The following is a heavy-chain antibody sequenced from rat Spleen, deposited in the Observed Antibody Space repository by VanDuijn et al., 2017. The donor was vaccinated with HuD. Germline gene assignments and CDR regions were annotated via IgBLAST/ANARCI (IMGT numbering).Heavy chain of an antibody. CDR1: GFTFSTYW. CDR3: TTYRDSYAHED. V-gene: IGHV5-58*01. CDR2: ISNDGVNT. D-gene: IGHD1-12*01. J-gene: IGHJ2*01. Sequence: EVQLVETGGGLVQPGKSLKLSCVASGFTFSTYWMYWVRQAPGKGLEWVSSISNDGVNTYYRDSVKGRFTISRDNAKSTLYLQMDSLRSEDTATYYCTTYRDSYAHEDWGQGVMVTVSS.